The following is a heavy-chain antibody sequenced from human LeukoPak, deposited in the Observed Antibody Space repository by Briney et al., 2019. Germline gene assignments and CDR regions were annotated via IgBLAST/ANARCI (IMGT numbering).Heavy chain of an antibody. D-gene: IGHD6-6*01. CDR1: GFTFSSYS. V-gene: IGHV3-21*01. CDR2: ISSSSSYI. CDR3: ASNLEYSSSSEDY. Sequence: GGSLRLSCAASGFTFSSYSMNWVRQAPGKGLEWVSSISSSSSYIYYADSVKGRFTISRDNAKNSLYLQMNSLRAEDTAVYYCASNLEYSSSSEDYWGQGTLVTVSS. J-gene: IGHJ4*02.